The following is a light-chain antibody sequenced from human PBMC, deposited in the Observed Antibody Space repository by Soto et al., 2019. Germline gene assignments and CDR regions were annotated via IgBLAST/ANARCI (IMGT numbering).Light chain of an antibody. J-gene: IGKJ5*01. V-gene: IGKV3D-20*01. Sequence: EIVLTQSPATLSLSPGERATLSCGASQSVSSSYLAWYQQKPGLAPRLLIYDASSRATGIPDRFSGGGSGTDFTLTISRLEPEDFAVYYCQQYGSSPLVTFGQGTRLEIK. CDR3: QQYGSSPLVT. CDR2: DAS. CDR1: QSVSSSY.